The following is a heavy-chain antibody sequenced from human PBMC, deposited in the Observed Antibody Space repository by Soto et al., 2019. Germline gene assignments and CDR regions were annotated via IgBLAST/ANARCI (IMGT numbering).Heavy chain of an antibody. CDR2: ISGDGINT. J-gene: IGHJ4*02. D-gene: IGHD1-26*01. Sequence: PGGSLRLSXAASGFNFGFFGMHWVRQAPGKGLEWVAFISGDGINTQYADSVRGRFTLSRDYSRKTMYLQMDSLRDEDTALYYCARGNLSFDFDSWGLGTLVTVSS. CDR3: ARGNLSFDFDS. V-gene: IGHV3-30*03. CDR1: GFNFGFFG.